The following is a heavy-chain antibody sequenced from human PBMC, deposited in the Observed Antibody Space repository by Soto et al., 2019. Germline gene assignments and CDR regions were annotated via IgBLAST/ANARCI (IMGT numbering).Heavy chain of an antibody. Sequence: QVQLQASGPGLVKPSETLSLTCTVSGGSISSYYWSWIRQPAGKGMEWIGRIYTSGSTNYNPSLKTRVSVSVDTSKNQVSLKLSSVTAAEPAVYYCARGIAVAGWVVGYWGQGTLVTVSS. CDR1: GGSISSYY. V-gene: IGHV4-4*07. CDR3: ARGIAVAGWVVGY. J-gene: IGHJ4*02. D-gene: IGHD6-19*01. CDR2: IYTSGST.